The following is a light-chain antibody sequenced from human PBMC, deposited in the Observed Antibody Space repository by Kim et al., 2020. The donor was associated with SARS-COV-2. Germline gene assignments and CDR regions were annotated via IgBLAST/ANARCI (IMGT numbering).Light chain of an antibody. V-gene: IGLV3-21*04. Sequence: SYELTQPPSVSVAPGKTARITCGGNNIGSKSVHWYQQKLGQAPVLVIYYDSDRPSGIPERFSGSNVGNAATLTISRVEAGDEADYYCQVGDSIIDNVVLGGGTQLSV. CDR2: YDS. CDR1: NIGSKS. J-gene: IGLJ2*01. CDR3: QVGDSIIDNVV.